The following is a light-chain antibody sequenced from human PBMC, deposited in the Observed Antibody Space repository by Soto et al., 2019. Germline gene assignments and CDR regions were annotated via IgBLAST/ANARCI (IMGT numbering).Light chain of an antibody. CDR2: AAT. CDR3: QQSYSTPPIT. V-gene: IGKV1-39*01. CDR1: QSISSY. Sequence: DIQMTQSPSSLSESVGDRVTLTCRASQSISSYLNWYQHKPGKAPNLLIYAATTLQSGVPSRFSGSGSGTDFTLTIRSLQPEDLATYYCQQSYSTPPITVGQGKRLEIK. J-gene: IGKJ5*01.